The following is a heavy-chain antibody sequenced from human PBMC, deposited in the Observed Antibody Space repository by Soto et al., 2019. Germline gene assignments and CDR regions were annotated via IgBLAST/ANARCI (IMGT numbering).Heavy chain of an antibody. J-gene: IGHJ6*02. CDR1: GFTFSSYA. D-gene: IGHD6-13*01. CDR3: AKLAAAYYYYYGMDV. V-gene: IGHV3-23*01. CDR2: ISGRGGST. Sequence: GGSLRLSCAASGFTFSSYAMSWVRQAPGKGLEWVSAISGRGGSTYYADSVKGRFTISRDNSKNTLYLQMNSLRAEDTAVYYCAKLAAAYYYYYGMDVWGQGTTVTVSS.